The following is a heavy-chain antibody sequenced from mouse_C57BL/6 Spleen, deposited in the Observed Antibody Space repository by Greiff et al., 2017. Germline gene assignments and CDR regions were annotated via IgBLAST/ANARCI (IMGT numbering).Heavy chain of an antibody. CDR1: GNTFTSYW. Sequence: QVQLQQPGTELVKPGASVKLSCKASGNTFTSYWMHWVKQRPGQGLEWIGNINPSNGGTNYNEKFKSKATLTVDKSSSTAYMQLSSLTSEDSAVYYCARGRLITTVSPGFAYWGQGTLVTVSA. J-gene: IGHJ3*01. V-gene: IGHV1-53*01. D-gene: IGHD1-1*01. CDR3: ARGRLITTVSPGFAY. CDR2: INPSNGGT.